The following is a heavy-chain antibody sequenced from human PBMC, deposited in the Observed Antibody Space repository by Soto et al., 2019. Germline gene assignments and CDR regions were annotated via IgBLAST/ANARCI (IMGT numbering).Heavy chain of an antibody. CDR1: GYTFTSYG. V-gene: IGHV1-18*01. D-gene: IGHD3-10*01. CDR3: ARTKFRGVIITYYGMDV. CDR2: ISAYNGNT. Sequence: QVQLVQSGAEVKKPGASVKVSCKASGYTFTSYGISWVRQAPGQGREWMGWISAYNGNTNYAQKLQGRVTMTTDTSTSTAYMELRILRSDDTAVYYCARTKFRGVIITYYGMDVWGQGTTVTVSS. J-gene: IGHJ6*02.